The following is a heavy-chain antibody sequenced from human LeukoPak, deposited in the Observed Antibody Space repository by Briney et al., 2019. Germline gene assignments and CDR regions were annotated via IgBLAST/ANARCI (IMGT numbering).Heavy chain of an antibody. V-gene: IGHV4-4*07. Sequence: SETLSLTCTVSGGSISSYYWSWIRQPAGKGLEWIGRIYTSGSTNYNPSLKSRVTMSVDTSKNQFSLKLSSVTAADTAVYYCARSELLWFGGVNSGFDYWGQGTLVTVSS. J-gene: IGHJ4*02. CDR3: ARSELLWFGGVNSGFDY. CDR1: GGSISSYY. D-gene: IGHD3-10*01. CDR2: IYTSGST.